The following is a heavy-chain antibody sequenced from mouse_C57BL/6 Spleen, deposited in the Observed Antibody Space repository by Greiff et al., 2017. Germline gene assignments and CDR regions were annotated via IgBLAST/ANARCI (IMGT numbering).Heavy chain of an antibody. J-gene: IGHJ3*01. CDR2: IYPGSGNT. D-gene: IGHD3-3*01. CDR3: ARGDVRFAY. CDR1: GYTFTDYY. V-gene: IGHV1-76*01. Sequence: QVQLKESGAELVRPGASVKLSCKASGYTFTDYYINWVKQRPGQGLEWIARIYPGSGNTCSNEKFKGKATLTAEKSSSTAYMQLSSLTSEDSAVYFCARGDVRFAYWGQGTLVTVSA.